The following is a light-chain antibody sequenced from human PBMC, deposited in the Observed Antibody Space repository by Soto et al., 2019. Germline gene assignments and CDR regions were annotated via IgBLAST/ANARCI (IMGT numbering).Light chain of an antibody. CDR1: QTVLYSSNNKNY. J-gene: IGKJ3*01. CDR2: WAS. Sequence: DIVMTQSPDSLAVSLGERATIDCKSSQTVLYSSNNKNYLAWYQQKPGQSHKLLIYWASTRESGVPDRFSDSGSATDFTITMSSLQAEDVAVYYCQQYYASPFTVGPGTKVGIK. V-gene: IGKV4-1*01. CDR3: QQYYASPFT.